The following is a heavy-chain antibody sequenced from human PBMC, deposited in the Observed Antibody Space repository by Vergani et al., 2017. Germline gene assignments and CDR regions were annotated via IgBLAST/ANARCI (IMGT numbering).Heavy chain of an antibody. CDR1: GFTFGDYA. CDR2: ISSSSSYT. J-gene: IGHJ6*03. Sequence: VQLVESGGGLVQPGRSLRLSCTASGFTFGDYAMSWVRQAPGKGLEWVSYISSSSSYTNYADSVKGRFTISRDNAKNSLYLQMNSLRAEDTAVYYCARDSPKVPAAYYYYYMDVWGKGP. D-gene: IGHD2-2*01. V-gene: IGHV3-11*06. CDR3: ARDSPKVPAAYYYYYMDV.